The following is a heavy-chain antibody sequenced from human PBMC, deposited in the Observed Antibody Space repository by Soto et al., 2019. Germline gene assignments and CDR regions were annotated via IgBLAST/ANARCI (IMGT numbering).Heavy chain of an antibody. CDR2: INPNSGGT. CDR1: GYTITVYY. V-gene: IGHV1-2*04. J-gene: IGHJ4*02. D-gene: IGHD6-19*01. Sequence: ASVKVSWKASGYTITVYYMHWVRQAPGQGLEWMGWINPNSGGTNYAQKFQGWVTMTRDTSISTAYMELSRLRSDDTAVYYCARGGFRSGWPRGYFDYWGQGTLVTVSS. CDR3: ARGGFRSGWPRGYFDY.